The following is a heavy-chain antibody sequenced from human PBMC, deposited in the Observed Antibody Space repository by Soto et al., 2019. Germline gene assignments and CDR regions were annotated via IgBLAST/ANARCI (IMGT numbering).Heavy chain of an antibody. CDR3: TTAVNDYYYYYGMDV. CDR2: IKSKTDGGTT. J-gene: IGHJ6*02. CDR1: GFTFSKPW. Sequence: GGAPRPPWSAAGFTFSKPWMSWVRQAPGKGLEWVGRIKSKTDGGTTDYAAPVKGRFTISRDDSKNTLYLQMNSLKTEDTAVYYCTTAVNDYYYYYGMDVWGQGTTVT. D-gene: IGHD1-1*01. V-gene: IGHV3-15*01.